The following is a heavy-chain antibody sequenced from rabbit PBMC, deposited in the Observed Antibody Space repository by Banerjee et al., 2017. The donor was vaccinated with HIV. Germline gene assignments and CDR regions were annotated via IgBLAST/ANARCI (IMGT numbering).Heavy chain of an antibody. CDR1: GFSFSSSYY. D-gene: IGHD7-1*01. V-gene: IGHV1S40*01. Sequence: QSLAESGGDLVKPGASLTLTCTASGFSFSSSYYMCWVRQAPGKGLEWIACIYAGSSGSTYYASWAKGRFTISKTSSTTVTLQMTSLTAADTATYFCARSYAGYAVNLWGPGTLVTVS. CDR2: IYAGSSGST. J-gene: IGHJ4*01. CDR3: ARSYAGYAVNL.